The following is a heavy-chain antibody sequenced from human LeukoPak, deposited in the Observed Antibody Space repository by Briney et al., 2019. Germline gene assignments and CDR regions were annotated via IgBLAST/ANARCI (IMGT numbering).Heavy chain of an antibody. Sequence: SVKVSCKASGGTFSSYAISWVRQAPGQGLEWMGRIIPIFGTANYAQKFQGRVTITTDESTSTAYMELSSLRPEDTAVYYCARGGIAAAGTPLDYWGQGTLVTVSS. V-gene: IGHV1-69*05. CDR3: ARGGIAAAGTPLDY. D-gene: IGHD6-13*01. CDR1: GGTFSSYA. J-gene: IGHJ4*02. CDR2: IIPIFGTA.